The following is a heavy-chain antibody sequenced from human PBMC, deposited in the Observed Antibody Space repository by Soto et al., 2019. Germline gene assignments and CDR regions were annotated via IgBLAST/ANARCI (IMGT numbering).Heavy chain of an antibody. J-gene: IGHJ4*02. CDR3: AHRRSGIAVAEFDY. V-gene: IGHV2-5*02. D-gene: IGHD6-19*01. Sequence: QITLKESGPTLVKPTQTLTLTCTFSGFSLSTSGVGVGWIRQPPGKALEWLALIYWDDDKRYSPSLKSRLTITKDTSKNQVVLTMNNMDPVDTATYYCAHRRSGIAVAEFDYWGQGTLVTVSS. CDR1: GFSLSTSGVG. CDR2: IYWDDDK.